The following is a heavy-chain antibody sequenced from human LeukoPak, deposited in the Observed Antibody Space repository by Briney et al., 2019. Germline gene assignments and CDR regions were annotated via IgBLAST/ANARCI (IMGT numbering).Heavy chain of an antibody. J-gene: IGHJ4*02. D-gene: IGHD2-2*01. V-gene: IGHV4-31*03. Sequence: PSETLSLTCTVSGGSISSGGYYWSWLRPRPGKGLEGIGYIYYSGSTYYNPSLKSRITISVDTSKNQFSLKLSSVTAADTAVYYCARGFAGSSTSYAYPFGYWGQGTLVTVSS. CDR1: GGSISSGGYY. CDR3: ARGFAGSSTSYAYPFGY. CDR2: IYYSGST.